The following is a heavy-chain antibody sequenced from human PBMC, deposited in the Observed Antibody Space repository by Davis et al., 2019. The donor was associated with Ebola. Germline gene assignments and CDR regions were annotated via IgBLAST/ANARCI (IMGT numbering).Heavy chain of an antibody. CDR1: GFTFSSYG. Sequence: GESLKISCAASGFTFSSYGMHWVRQAPGKGLEWVAFIRYDGSNKYYADSVKGRFTISRDNSKNSLYLQMNSLRAEDTALYHCARVSTEKADAFDIWGQGTMVTVSS. J-gene: IGHJ3*02. V-gene: IGHV3-30*02. CDR3: ARVSTEKADAFDI. CDR2: IRYDGSNK.